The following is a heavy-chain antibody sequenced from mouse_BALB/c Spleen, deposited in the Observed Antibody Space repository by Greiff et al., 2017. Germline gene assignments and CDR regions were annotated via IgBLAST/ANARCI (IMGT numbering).Heavy chain of an antibody. CDR1: GFSLTSYG. J-gene: IGHJ2*01. V-gene: IGHV2-9*02. CDR3: ARAYDYGIDY. D-gene: IGHD2-4*01. CDR2: IWAGGST. Sequence: VMLVESGPGLVAPSQSLSITCTVSGFSLTSYGVHWVRQPPGKGLEWLGVIWAGGSTNYNSALMSRLSISKDNSKSQVFLKMNSLQTDDTAMYYCARAYDYGIDYWGQGTTLTVSS.